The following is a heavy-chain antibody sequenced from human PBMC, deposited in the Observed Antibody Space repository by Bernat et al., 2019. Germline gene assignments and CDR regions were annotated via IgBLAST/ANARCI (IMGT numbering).Heavy chain of an antibody. Sequence: QVQLVESGGGVVQPGRSLRLSCAASGFTFSSYAMHWVPQAPGKGLEWVAVISYDGSNKYYADSVKGRFTISRDNSKNTLYLQMNSLRAEDTAVYYCARDDGGGAYDFWSGYYGSDYWGQGTLVTVSS. CDR1: GFTFSSYA. D-gene: IGHD3-3*01. CDR3: ARDDGGGAYDFWSGYYGSDY. V-gene: IGHV3-30-3*01. J-gene: IGHJ4*02. CDR2: ISYDGSNK.